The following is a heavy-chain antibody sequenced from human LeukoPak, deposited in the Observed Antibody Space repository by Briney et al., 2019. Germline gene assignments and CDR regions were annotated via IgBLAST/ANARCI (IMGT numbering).Heavy chain of an antibody. Sequence: PGGSLRLSCAVSGFTFSNYWMHWVCQTPGKGLVWVSRVNTDGSATAYADSVKGRFTISRDNAKNTLYLQMNSLRAGDTAVYYCARETLIRGFMPDYWGQGTLVTVSS. V-gene: IGHV3-74*01. CDR1: GFTFSNYW. CDR2: VNTDGSAT. CDR3: ARETLIRGFMPDY. J-gene: IGHJ4*02. D-gene: IGHD3-10*01.